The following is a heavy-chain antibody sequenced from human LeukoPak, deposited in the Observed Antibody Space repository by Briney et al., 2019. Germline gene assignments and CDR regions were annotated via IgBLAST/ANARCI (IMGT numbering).Heavy chain of an antibody. J-gene: IGHJ6*04. CDR2: MSSAGQSV. Sequence: GGSLRLSCAASGFTFSDYYMTWIRQAPGKGLEWISYMSSAGQSVHYADSVKGRFTISRDNANNSLYLQIDSLRVEDTAVYYCARDYFYGSDVWGKGTTVIVSA. V-gene: IGHV3-11*04. CDR3: ARDYFYGSDV. D-gene: IGHD3-3*01. CDR1: GFTFSDYY.